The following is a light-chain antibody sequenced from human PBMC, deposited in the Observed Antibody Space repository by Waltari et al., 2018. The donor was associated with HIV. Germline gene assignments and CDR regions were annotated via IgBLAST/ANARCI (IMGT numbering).Light chain of an antibody. J-gene: IGKJ3*01. CDR2: DAS. V-gene: IGKV1D-13*01. Sequence: AIQLTQSPSSLSASVGDRVTITCRASQGISSALAWYQQKPGKAPKLLIYDASSLESGVPSRFSGSGSGTDVTLTISSLQPEDFATYYCQQSKNYPFTFGPGTKVDIK. CDR3: QQSKNYPFT. CDR1: QGISSA.